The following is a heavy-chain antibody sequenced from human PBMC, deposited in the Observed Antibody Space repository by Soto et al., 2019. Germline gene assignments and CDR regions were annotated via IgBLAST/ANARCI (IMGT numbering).Heavy chain of an antibody. D-gene: IGHD5-18*01. CDR3: AKSRNRYSYGTLDY. CDR2: ISWNSGSI. V-gene: IGHV3-9*01. Sequence: YLILSFSASGLAFDEYAMLRVRRAPGKGLECVSGISWNSGSIGYADSVKGRFTISRDNAKNSLYLQMTSLRAEDTALYYCAKSRNRYSYGTLDYWGQGTLVTVSS. J-gene: IGHJ4*02. CDR1: GLAFDEYA.